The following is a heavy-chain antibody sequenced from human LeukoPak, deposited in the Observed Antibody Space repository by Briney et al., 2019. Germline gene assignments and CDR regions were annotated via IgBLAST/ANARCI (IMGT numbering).Heavy chain of an antibody. V-gene: IGHV1-3*01. CDR2: INAGKGRT. CDR1: GGTFSSYA. CDR3: ARGLVWFGELWGAFDI. J-gene: IGHJ3*02. Sequence: ASVKVSCKASGGTFSSYAISWVRQAPGQGLEWMAWINAGKGRTKYSQKFQARLTITTDTSASTAYMELSSLRSEDTAVYYCARGLVWFGELWGAFDIWGQGTMVTVSS. D-gene: IGHD3-10*01.